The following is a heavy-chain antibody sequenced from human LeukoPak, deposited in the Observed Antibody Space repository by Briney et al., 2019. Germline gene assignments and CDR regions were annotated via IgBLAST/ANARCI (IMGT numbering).Heavy chain of an antibody. CDR3: NGYCSSASCYSDMDV. CDR2: FNWNGGST. Sequence: GGSLRLSCVASGFTFYDYEMSWVRQAPGKGLEWVSGFNWNGGSTGYADSVKGRFTISRDNAKNSLYLQMNSLRAEDTALYYCNGYCSSASCYSDMDVWGQGTTVTVSS. J-gene: IGHJ6*02. D-gene: IGHD2-2*02. V-gene: IGHV3-20*04. CDR1: GFTFYDYE.